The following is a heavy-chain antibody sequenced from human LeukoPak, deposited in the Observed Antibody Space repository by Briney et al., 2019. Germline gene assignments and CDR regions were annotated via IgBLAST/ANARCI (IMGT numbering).Heavy chain of an antibody. CDR2: ISSSSSYI. Sequence: PGGSLRLSCAASGFTFSSYSMNWVRQAPGKGLEWVSSISSSSSYIYYADSVKGRFTISRDNAKNSLYLQMNSLRAEDTAVYYCARAYYGSGSYYQQRFDYWGQGTLVTVSS. J-gene: IGHJ4*02. D-gene: IGHD3-10*01. V-gene: IGHV3-21*01. CDR1: GFTFSSYS. CDR3: ARAYYGSGSYYQQRFDY.